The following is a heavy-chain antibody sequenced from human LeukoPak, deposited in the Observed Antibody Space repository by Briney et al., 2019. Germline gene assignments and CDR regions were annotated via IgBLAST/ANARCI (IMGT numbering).Heavy chain of an antibody. D-gene: IGHD6-13*01. V-gene: IGHV4-34*01. CDR2: INHSGST. Sequence: SETLSLTCAVYGGSFSGYYWSWIRQPPGKGLECIGEINHSGSTNYNPSLKSRVTISVDTSKNQFSLQLNSVTPEDTAVYYCARGSSSNSWYFDYWGQGNLVTVSS. CDR1: GGSFSGYY. CDR3: ARGSSSNSWYFDY. J-gene: IGHJ4*02.